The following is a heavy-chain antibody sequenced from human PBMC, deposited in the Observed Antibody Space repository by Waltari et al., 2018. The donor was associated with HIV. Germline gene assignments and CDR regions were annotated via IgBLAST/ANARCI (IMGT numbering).Heavy chain of an antibody. J-gene: IGHJ3*02. V-gene: IGHV3-30*18. CDR1: GFTFSSYG. Sequence: QVQLVESVGGVVQPGRSLRLSCAASGFTFSSYGMHWVRQAPGKGPEWVEIIWSDGNNEYYADSVKGRFTISRDNSKDTLYLQMNSLRAEDTAMYYCAKDNSVNYFTGDAFDIWGQGTMVIVSS. D-gene: IGHD1-26*01. CDR3: AKDNSVNYFTGDAFDI. CDR2: IWSDGNNE.